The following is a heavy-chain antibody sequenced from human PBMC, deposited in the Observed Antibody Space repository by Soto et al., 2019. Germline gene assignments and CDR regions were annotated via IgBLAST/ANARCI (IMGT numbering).Heavy chain of an antibody. D-gene: IGHD5-12*01. CDR1: EITFSTYW. Sequence: GGSLRLSCVASEITFSTYWMSWVRQAPGKGLEWVANIKQDGSEKYYVDSVTGRFTISRDNAKNSLFLQMNSLGAEDTAVYYCARDQGHSGYDLLDYWGQGTLVTVSS. CDR2: IKQDGSEK. V-gene: IGHV3-7*01. CDR3: ARDQGHSGYDLLDY. J-gene: IGHJ4*02.